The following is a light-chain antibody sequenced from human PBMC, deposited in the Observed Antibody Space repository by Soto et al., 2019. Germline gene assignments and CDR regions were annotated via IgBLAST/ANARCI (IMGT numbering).Light chain of an antibody. J-gene: IGKJ1*01. CDR1: QSVSNNY. V-gene: IGKV3-20*01. CDR3: QQYETSPQA. CDR2: DAS. Sequence: IVLTQTPGTLSLSPGERATLSCRASQSVSNNYLAWYQQRPGQAPRLLIYDASSRATGIPDRFSGSGSGKDFSLTISRVEPEDFAVYYCQQYETSPQAFGQGTKVEIK.